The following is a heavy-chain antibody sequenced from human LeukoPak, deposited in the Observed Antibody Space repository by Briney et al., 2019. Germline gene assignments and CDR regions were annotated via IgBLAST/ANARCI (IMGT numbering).Heavy chain of an antibody. D-gene: IGHD3-10*01. J-gene: IGHJ4*02. Sequence: EGSLRLSCAASGFTFSTYVMSWVRQAPGKGLEWVSAISGSGGSTYYADSVKGRFTISRDNSENTLYLQMNSLRAEDTAVYYCAKDRPFGFGELLPYYFDYWGQGTLVTVSS. CDR3: AKDRPFGFGELLPYYFDY. CDR2: ISGSGGST. CDR1: GFTFSTYV. V-gene: IGHV3-23*01.